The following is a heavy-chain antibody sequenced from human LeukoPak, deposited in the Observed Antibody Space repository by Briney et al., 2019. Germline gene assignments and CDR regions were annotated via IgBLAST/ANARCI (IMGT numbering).Heavy chain of an antibody. J-gene: IGHJ4*02. V-gene: IGHV4-34*01. Sequence: SETLSLTCAVYGGSFSGYYWSWIRQPPGKGLEWIGEINHSGSTNYNPSLKSRVTISVDTSKNQFSLKLSSVTAADTAVYYCARALGATPYFDYWGQGTLVTVSS. CDR1: GGSFSGYY. D-gene: IGHD1-26*01. CDR2: INHSGST. CDR3: ARALGATPYFDY.